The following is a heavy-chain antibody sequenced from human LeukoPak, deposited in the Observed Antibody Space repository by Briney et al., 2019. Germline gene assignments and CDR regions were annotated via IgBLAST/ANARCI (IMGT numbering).Heavy chain of an antibody. CDR3: ARDRDEVAATHNYYGMDV. CDR1: GGSISSYY. V-gene: IGHV4-59*06. CDR2: IYYSGST. Sequence: SETLSLTCTVSGGSISSYYWSWIRQHPGKGLEWIGYIYYSGSTYYNPSLKSRVTISVDTSKNQFSLKLSSVTAADTAVYYCARDRDEVAATHNYYGMDVRGQGTTVTVSS. D-gene: IGHD2-15*01. J-gene: IGHJ6*02.